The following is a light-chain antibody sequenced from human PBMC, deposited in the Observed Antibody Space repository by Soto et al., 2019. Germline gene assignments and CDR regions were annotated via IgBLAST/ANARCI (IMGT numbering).Light chain of an antibody. V-gene: IGLV2-14*01. CDR2: EVS. CDR1: YSNIGAGYE. CDR3: SSYTGSSINTVV. J-gene: IGLJ2*01. Sequence: QSELTQPPSVSGAPGQRVTISCTGSYSNIGAGYEVHWYQQHPAKAPKLMIFEVSNRPSGVSNRFSGSKSGNTASLTISGLQAEDEADYYCSSYTGSSINTVVFGGGTQLTVL.